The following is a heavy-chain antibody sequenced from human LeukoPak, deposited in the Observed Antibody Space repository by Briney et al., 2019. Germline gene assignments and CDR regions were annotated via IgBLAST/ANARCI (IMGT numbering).Heavy chain of an antibody. V-gene: IGHV4-31*02. CDR3: ARDRGYSYGYGAFAY. CDR2: IYCSGST. J-gene: IGHJ4*02. Sequence: TLCLTCAVSGFSISSGGYYWIWIRQRPGQGLEWIGYIYCSGSTYYNPSLKSRVTISVDTSKNQFSLKLSSVTAADTAVYSCARDRGYSYGYGAFAYWGQGTLVTVSS. D-gene: IGHD5-18*01. CDR1: GFSISSGGYY.